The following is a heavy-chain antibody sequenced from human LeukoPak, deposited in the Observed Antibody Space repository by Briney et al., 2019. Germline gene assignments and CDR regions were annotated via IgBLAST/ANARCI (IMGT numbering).Heavy chain of an antibody. CDR1: GGTFSSYA. CDR2: IIPIFGTA. Sequence: GASVKVSCKDSGGTFSSYAISWVRQAPGQGLEWMGGIIPIFGTANYAQKFQGRVTITADESTSTAYMELSSLRSEDTAVYYCAREGLDYGFDIWGQGTMVTVSS. J-gene: IGHJ3*02. D-gene: IGHD4/OR15-4a*01. CDR3: AREGLDYGFDI. V-gene: IGHV1-69*13.